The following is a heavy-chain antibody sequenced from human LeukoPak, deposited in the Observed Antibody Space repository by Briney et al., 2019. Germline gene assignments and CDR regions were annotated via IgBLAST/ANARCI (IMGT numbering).Heavy chain of an antibody. J-gene: IGHJ6*04. Sequence: ASVKVSCKASGYTFTSYGISWVRQAPGQGLEWMGWISAYNGNTNYAQKLQGRVTMTTDTSTSTAYVELRSLRSDDTAVYYCARGCSSTSCYWNYYYYGMDVWGKGTTVTVSS. D-gene: IGHD2-2*01. CDR3: ARGCSSTSCYWNYYYYGMDV. CDR2: ISAYNGNT. V-gene: IGHV1-18*04. CDR1: GYTFTSYG.